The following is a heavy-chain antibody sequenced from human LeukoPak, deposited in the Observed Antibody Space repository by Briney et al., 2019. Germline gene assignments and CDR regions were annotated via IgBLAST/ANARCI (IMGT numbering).Heavy chain of an antibody. Sequence: SDTLSLTCIISGGSINSSPYYWGWIRQPPGEGLEWIGTLSYSGKTYYNPSLKTRVTISIDTSKNQFSLKLTSATAADTAVYYCARDHSSAGYTYYYYYMDVWGKGTTVTVSS. CDR3: ARDHSSAGYTYYYYYMDV. CDR1: GGSINSSPYY. CDR2: LSYSGKT. V-gene: IGHV4-39*07. D-gene: IGHD2-2*02. J-gene: IGHJ6*03.